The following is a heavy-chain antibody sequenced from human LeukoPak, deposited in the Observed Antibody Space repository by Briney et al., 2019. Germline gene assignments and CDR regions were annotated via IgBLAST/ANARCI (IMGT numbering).Heavy chain of an antibody. CDR1: GFTFSNYW. J-gene: IGHJ5*02. V-gene: IGHV3-7*01. Sequence: TGGSLRLSCAASGFTFSNYWMSWVRQAPGKGLEWVANINQDGSKKYYADSVRGRFTISRDNAQNTRYLQMNSLRAEDTAVYYCARGATDVTRWFDPWGQGTRVTVSS. CDR3: ARGATDVTRWFDP. D-gene: IGHD1-1*01. CDR2: INQDGSKK.